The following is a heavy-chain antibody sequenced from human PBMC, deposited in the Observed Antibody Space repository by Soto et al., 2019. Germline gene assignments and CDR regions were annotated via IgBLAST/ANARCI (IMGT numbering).Heavy chain of an antibody. CDR1: EFTYSSFG. CDR2: ISGSGGST. CDR3: AKDRKVIAHRTHDY. Sequence: GGSLRLSCAASEFTYSSFGMHWVRQAPGKGLEWVAAISGSGGSTYYADSVKGRFTISRDNSKNTLYLQMNSLRAEDTAVYYCAKDRKVIAHRTHDYGGKGPLVTVPS. J-gene: IGHJ4*02. D-gene: IGHD3-22*01. V-gene: IGHV3-23*01.